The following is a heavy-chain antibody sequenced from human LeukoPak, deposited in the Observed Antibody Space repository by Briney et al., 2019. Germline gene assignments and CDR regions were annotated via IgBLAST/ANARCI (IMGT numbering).Heavy chain of an antibody. J-gene: IGHJ3*02. V-gene: IGHV4-34*01. CDR2: INHSGST. Sequence: SETLSLTCAVYGGSFSGYYWSWIRQPPGKGLEWIGEINHSGSTNYNPSLKSRVSTSVDTSKNQLSLKLNSATAADTAIYYCARLANGFTHAFDIWGQGTMVTASS. CDR3: ARLANGFTHAFDI. D-gene: IGHD4/OR15-4a*01. CDR1: GGSFSGYY.